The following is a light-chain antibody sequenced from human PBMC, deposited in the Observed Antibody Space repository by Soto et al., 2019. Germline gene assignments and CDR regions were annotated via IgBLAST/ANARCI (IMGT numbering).Light chain of an antibody. J-gene: IGKJ4*01. Sequence: DIQMTQSPSSLSASVGDRVTITCQASQDISNSLNWYQQRPGKAPNLLIYDASNLETGDPSRFSGSGSGTHFTLTISSLQPEDIATYHCQQYNNLPLTFGGGTKVDIK. V-gene: IGKV1-33*01. CDR1: QDISNS. CDR3: QQYNNLPLT. CDR2: DAS.